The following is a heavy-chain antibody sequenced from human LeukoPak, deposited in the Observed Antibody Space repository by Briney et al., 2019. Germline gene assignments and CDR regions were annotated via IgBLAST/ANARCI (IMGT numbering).Heavy chain of an antibody. CDR2: ISGSGGST. CDR3: AKAPSGTNCNYALRY. V-gene: IGHV3-23*01. Sequence: GGSLSLFCAASGFTFSSYAMSWVRHAPGKGLEWLSAISGSGGSTYYADSVKGRFTISTDNSKNTLKLQLSRLRAEDTAVYYCAKAPSGTNCNYALRYWGQGTLVTVSS. D-gene: IGHD1-7*01. CDR1: GFTFSSYA. J-gene: IGHJ4*02.